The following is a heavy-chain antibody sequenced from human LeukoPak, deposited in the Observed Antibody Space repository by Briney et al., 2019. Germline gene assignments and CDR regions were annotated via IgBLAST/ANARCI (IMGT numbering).Heavy chain of an antibody. J-gene: IGHJ6*02. D-gene: IGHD1-14*01. CDR2: ISSSSSYI. CDR1: GFTFSSYS. V-gene: IGHV3-21*01. CDR3: AAAPDTQPDDYYYYYGMDV. Sequence: PGGSLRFSCAASGFTFSSYSMNWVRQAPGKGLEWGSSISSSSSYIYYAESVKGRFTISRDNAKSSLYLQMNSLRAEDTAVYYCAAAPDTQPDDYYYYYGMDVWGQGTTVTVSS.